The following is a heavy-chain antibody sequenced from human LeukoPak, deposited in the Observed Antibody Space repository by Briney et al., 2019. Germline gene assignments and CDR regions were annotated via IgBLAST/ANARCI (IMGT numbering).Heavy chain of an antibody. V-gene: IGHV3-30*18. CDR2: ISYDGSNK. Sequence: PGGSLRLSCAASGFTFSNYGMHWVRQAPGKGLEWVSSISYDGSNKNHADSVKGRFSISRDNSKNTLYLQMNSLRAEDTAVYYCAKPTPLISAAMAGSEYWRQGTLVTVSS. D-gene: IGHD2-2*01. J-gene: IGHJ4*02. CDR1: GFTFSNYG. CDR3: AKPTPLISAAMAGSEY.